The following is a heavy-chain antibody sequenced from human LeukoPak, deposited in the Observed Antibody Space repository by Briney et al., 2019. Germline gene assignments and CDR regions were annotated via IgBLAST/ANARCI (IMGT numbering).Heavy chain of an antibody. CDR1: GYTFTSYG. Sequence: GASVKVSCKASGYTFTSYGISWVRQAPGQGLEWMGWISAYNGNTNYAQKFQGRVTMTRNTSISTAYMELSSLRSEDTAVYYCARGHWNNGVDYWGQGTLVTVSS. CDR3: ARGHWNNGVDY. D-gene: IGHD1/OR15-1a*01. V-gene: IGHV1-18*04. CDR2: ISAYNGNT. J-gene: IGHJ4*02.